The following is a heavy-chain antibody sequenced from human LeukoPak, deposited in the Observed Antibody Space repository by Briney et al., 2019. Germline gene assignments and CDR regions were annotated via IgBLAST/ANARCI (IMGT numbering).Heavy chain of an antibody. V-gene: IGHV1-8*02. D-gene: IGHD3-16*02. CDR3: ARGATGHYDYVWGSYRYYYFDY. Sequence: ASVKVSCKASGYTFTGYYMHWVRQAPGQGLEWMGWMNPNSGNTGYAQKFQGRVTMTRNTSISTAYMELSSLRSEDTAVYYCARGATGHYDYVWGSYRYYYFDYWGQGTLVTVSS. CDR2: MNPNSGNT. J-gene: IGHJ4*02. CDR1: GYTFTGYY.